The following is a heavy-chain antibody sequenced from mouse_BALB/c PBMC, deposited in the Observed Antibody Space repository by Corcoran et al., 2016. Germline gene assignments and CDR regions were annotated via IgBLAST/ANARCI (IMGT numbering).Heavy chain of an antibody. J-gene: IGHJ3*01. D-gene: IGHD1-1*01. CDR2: ILPGSGST. Sequence: QVQLQQSGAELMKPGASVKISCKATGYTFSSYWIEWVKQRPGHGLEWIGEILPGSGSTNYNEKFKGKATFTADTSSNTAYMQLSSLTSEDSAVYYCARLLITTTPWFAYWGQGTLVTVSA. CDR1: GYTFSSYW. V-gene: IGHV1-9*01. CDR3: ARLLITTTPWFAY.